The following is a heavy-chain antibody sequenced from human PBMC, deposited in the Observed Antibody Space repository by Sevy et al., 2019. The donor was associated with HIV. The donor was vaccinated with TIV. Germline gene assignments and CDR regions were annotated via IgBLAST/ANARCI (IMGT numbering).Heavy chain of an antibody. CDR1: GGSFSNSD. J-gene: IGHJ4*02. CDR3: ARVGGAREGYDYVGSSFIDH. D-gene: IGHD3-16*01. Sequence: ASVKVSCKVSGGSFSNSDVIWVRQAPGQGLEWMGRIIPRFGTANYAQRFQGRVTITADESTRTFFMELSRLRSEDTALFYCARVGGAREGYDYVGSSFIDHWGQGTLVTVSS. V-gene: IGHV1-69*13. CDR2: IIPRFGTA.